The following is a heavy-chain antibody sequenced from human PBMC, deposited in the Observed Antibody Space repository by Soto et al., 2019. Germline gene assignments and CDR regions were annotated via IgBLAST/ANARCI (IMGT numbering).Heavy chain of an antibody. J-gene: IGHJ4*02. CDR2: IYYSGST. CDR1: GGSISSYY. V-gene: IGHV4-59*01. D-gene: IGHD1-1*01. Sequence: KPSETLSLTCTVSGGSISSYYWSWIRQPPGKGLEWIGYIYYSGSTNYNPSLKSRVTISVDTSKNQFSLKLSSVTAADTAVYYCARRTGPPYYKIDYWGQGTLVTVSS. CDR3: ARRTGPPYYKIDY.